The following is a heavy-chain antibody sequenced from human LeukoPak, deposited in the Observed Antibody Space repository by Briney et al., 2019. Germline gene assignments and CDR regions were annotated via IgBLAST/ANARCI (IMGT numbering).Heavy chain of an antibody. J-gene: IGHJ4*02. D-gene: IGHD5-18*01. CDR2: ISGSGGST. CDR3: AKRPLQIRCLEY. CDR1: GFTFSSYA. Sequence: GGSLRLSCAASGFTFSSYAMSWVRQAPGKGLEWVSAISGSGGSTYYADSVKGRFTISRDNSKNTLYLQLNSLRAEDTAVYYCAKRPLQIRCLEYWGQGTLVTVSS. V-gene: IGHV3-23*01.